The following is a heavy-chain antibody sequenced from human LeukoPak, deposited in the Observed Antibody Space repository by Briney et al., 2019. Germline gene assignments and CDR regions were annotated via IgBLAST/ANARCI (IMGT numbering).Heavy chain of an antibody. CDR2: ISGGTT. Sequence: GGSLRLYCTASGFTFGDYHMSWFRQAPGKGLEWIGFISGGTTEYAASVKGRFTISGDDSTSIAYLQMNSLTTEDTAVYYCSRGSGWLSVYWGQGTLVTVSS. J-gene: IGHJ4*02. D-gene: IGHD6-19*01. CDR3: SRGSGWLSVY. V-gene: IGHV3-49*03. CDR1: GFTFGDYH.